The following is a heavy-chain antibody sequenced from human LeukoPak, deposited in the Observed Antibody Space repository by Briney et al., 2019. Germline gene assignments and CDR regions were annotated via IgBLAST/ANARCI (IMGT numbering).Heavy chain of an antibody. D-gene: IGHD3-10*02. CDR1: GFTFSSYE. J-gene: IGHJ6*04. CDR2: ISSSGSTI. Sequence: QPGGSLRLSCAASGFTFSSYEMNWVRQAPGKGLEWVSYISSSGSTIYYADSVKGRFTIYRDNAKNSLYLQMNSLRAEDTAVYYCAELGITMIGGVWGKGTTVTISS. V-gene: IGHV3-48*03. CDR3: AELGITMIGGV.